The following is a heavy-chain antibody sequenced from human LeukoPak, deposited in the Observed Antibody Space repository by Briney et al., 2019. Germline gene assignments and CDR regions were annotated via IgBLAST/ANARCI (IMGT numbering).Heavy chain of an antibody. V-gene: IGHV4-30-2*01. Sequence: SQTLSLTSTVSGGSISSGGYYWSWIRQPPGKGLEWIGYISHSGSAYYNPSLKSRVTISVDRSKNQFSLKLSSVTAADTAVYYCARDHPLGAFDIWGQGTMVTVSS. J-gene: IGHJ3*02. CDR3: ARDHPLGAFDI. CDR1: GGSISSGGYY. CDR2: ISHSGSA.